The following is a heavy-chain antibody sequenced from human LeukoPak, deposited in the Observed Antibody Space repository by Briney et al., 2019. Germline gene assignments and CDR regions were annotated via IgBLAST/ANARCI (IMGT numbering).Heavy chain of an antibody. J-gene: IGHJ4*02. Sequence: PGGSLRLSCAPSGFTFSHYWMSWVRQAPGKGLEWVANIKEDGSEKYYVDSVKGRFTISRDNAKNSLSLQMNSLRAEDTAVYYCARGLRDCSGGSCYYYYFDYWGQGTLVTVSS. CDR1: GFTFSHYW. V-gene: IGHV3-7*01. CDR3: ARGLRDCSGGSCYYYYFDY. D-gene: IGHD2-15*01. CDR2: IKEDGSEK.